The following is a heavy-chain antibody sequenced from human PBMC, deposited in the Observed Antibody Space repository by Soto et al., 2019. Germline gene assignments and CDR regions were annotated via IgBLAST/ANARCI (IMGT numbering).Heavy chain of an antibody. D-gene: IGHD6-13*01. CDR1: GGTFSSYA. V-gene: IGHV1-69*13. Sequence: GASVKVSCKASGGTFSSYAISWVRQAPGQGLEWMGGIIPIFGTANYAQKFQGRVTITADESTSTAYMELSRLRSEDTAVYYCASPRGGIEALDWFDPWGQGTLVTVSS. CDR3: ASPRGGIEALDWFDP. J-gene: IGHJ5*02. CDR2: IIPIFGTA.